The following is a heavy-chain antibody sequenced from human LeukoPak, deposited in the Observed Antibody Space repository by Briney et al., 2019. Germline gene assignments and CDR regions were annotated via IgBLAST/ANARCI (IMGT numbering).Heavy chain of an antibody. CDR1: GFTFSSYE. CDR2: ISSSVSTI. V-gene: IGHV3-48*03. D-gene: IGHD6-19*01. J-gene: IGHJ4*02. Sequence: GGSLRLSCAASGFTFSSYEMNWVRQAPGKGLEWVSYISSSVSTIYYADSVKGRFTISRDNAKNSLYLQMNSLRAEDTAVYYCARDRSSGWGSYYFDYWGQGTLVTVSS. CDR3: ARDRSSGWGSYYFDY.